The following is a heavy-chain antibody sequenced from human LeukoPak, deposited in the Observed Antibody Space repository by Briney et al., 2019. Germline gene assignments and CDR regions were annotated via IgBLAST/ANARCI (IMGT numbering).Heavy chain of an antibody. CDR2: INPNSGGT. Sequence: ASVKVSCKASGYTFTGYYMHWVRQAPGQGLEWIGWINPNSGGTNYAQKFQGRVTMTRNTSISTAYMELSSLRSEDTAVYYCAIEGRSSSWYIDYYYYGMDVWGQGTTVTVSS. V-gene: IGHV1-2*02. D-gene: IGHD6-13*01. CDR1: GYTFTGYY. J-gene: IGHJ6*02. CDR3: AIEGRSSSWYIDYYYYGMDV.